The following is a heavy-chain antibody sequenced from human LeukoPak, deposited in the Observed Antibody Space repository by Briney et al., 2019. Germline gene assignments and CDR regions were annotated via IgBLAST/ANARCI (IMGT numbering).Heavy chain of an antibody. Sequence: KPSETLSLTCTVSGGSISSYCWSWIRQPPGKGLGWIGYIYYSGSTNYNPSLKSRVTISVDTSKNQFSLKLSSVTAADTAVYYCAREGLGYGDYGFDPWGQGTLVTVSS. V-gene: IGHV4-59*01. CDR2: IYYSGST. D-gene: IGHD4-17*01. J-gene: IGHJ5*02. CDR1: GGSISSYC. CDR3: AREGLGYGDYGFDP.